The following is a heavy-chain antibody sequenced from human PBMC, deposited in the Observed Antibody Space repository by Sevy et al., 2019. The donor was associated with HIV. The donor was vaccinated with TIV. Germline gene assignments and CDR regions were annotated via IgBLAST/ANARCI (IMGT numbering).Heavy chain of an antibody. CDR3: ASDNGESSGYYPLGAFDI. V-gene: IGHV3-23*01. J-gene: IGHJ3*02. Sequence: GGSLRLSCAASGFTFTNYAMNWVRQAPGKGLEWVSTISGSGGSTYYADSVKGRFTISRDNSKNTLYLQMNSLRAADTALYYCASDNGESSGYYPLGAFDIWGQGTMVTVSS. D-gene: IGHD3-22*01. CDR2: ISGSGGST. CDR1: GFTFTNYA.